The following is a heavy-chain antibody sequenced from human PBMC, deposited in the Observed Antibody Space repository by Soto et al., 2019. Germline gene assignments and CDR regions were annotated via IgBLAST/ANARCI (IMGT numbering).Heavy chain of an antibody. V-gene: IGHV1-2*04. J-gene: IGHJ6*02. D-gene: IGHD2-15*01. CDR3: ARFIIFCSGGSCNYYYHGMDV. Sequence: GASVKVSCKASGYTFTGYYMHWVRQAPGQGLEWMGWINPNSGGTNYAQKFQGWVTMTRDTSISTAYMELSRLRSDDTAVYYCARFIIFCSGGSCNYYYHGMDVWGQGTTVTVSS. CDR1: GYTFTGYY. CDR2: INPNSGGT.